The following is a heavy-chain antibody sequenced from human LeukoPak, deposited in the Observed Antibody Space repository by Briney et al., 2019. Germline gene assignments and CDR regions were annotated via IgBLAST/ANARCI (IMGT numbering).Heavy chain of an antibody. Sequence: SETLSLTCTVSGGSITSYYWSWIRQPPGKGLEWIGYMYYSGSTSYNPSLKSRVTTSVDTAKNQFSLKVNSVTAAVTAVYYCARGEPVDYWGQGTLVTVSS. J-gene: IGHJ4*02. CDR2: MYYSGST. CDR1: GGSITSYY. CDR3: ARGEPVDY. D-gene: IGHD1-14*01. V-gene: IGHV4-59*01.